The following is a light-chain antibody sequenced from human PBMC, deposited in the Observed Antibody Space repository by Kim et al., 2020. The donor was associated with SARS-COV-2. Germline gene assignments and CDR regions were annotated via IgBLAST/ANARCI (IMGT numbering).Light chain of an antibody. V-gene: IGKV3-20*01. Sequence: SPGERATLACRASQSVSSSYLAWYQQKPGQAPRLLIYGASSRATGIPDRISGSGSGTDFTLTISRLEPEDFAVYYCQQYGSSPRTFGQGTKVEIK. J-gene: IGKJ1*01. CDR2: GAS. CDR3: QQYGSSPRT. CDR1: QSVSSSY.